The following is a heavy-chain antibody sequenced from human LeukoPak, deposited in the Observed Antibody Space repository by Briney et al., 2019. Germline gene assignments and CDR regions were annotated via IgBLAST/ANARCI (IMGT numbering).Heavy chain of an antibody. CDR2: IDEDGNEK. J-gene: IGHJ2*01. CDR1: GFSFRSFW. CDR3: ARAGVTNQLGQTYWYFDL. V-gene: IGHV3-7*01. Sequence: PGGSLRLSCAGSGFSFRSFWMSWVRQAPGKGQEWVANIDEDGNEKNYVDFVKGRFTISRDNAKNSLYLQMNNLRAEDTAVYSCARAGVTNQLGQTYWYFDLWGRGTLVTVSS. D-gene: IGHD1/OR15-1a*01.